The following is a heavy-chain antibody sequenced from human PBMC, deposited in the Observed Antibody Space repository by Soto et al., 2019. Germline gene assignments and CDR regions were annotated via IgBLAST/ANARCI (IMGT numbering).Heavy chain of an antibody. CDR2: ITAGNGNT. CDR1: GYTFTSYA. Sequence: QVQLVQSGAEVKKPGASVKVSCKASGYTFTSYAMHWVRQAPGQRLEWMGWITAGNGNTKYSQKFQGRVTITRDTSASTAYMELSSLRSEATAVYYCARGSTMVRGVIAQLDYWGQGTLVTVSS. J-gene: IGHJ4*02. CDR3: ARGSTMVRGVIAQLDY. D-gene: IGHD3-10*01. V-gene: IGHV1-3*01.